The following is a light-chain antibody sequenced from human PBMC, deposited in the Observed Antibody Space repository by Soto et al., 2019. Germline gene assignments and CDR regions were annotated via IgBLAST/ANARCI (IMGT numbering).Light chain of an antibody. CDR2: GAS. Sequence: EIVMTQSPATLSVSPGERATLSCRASQSISRNLAWYQQKPGQAPRLLISGASTRATGIPARFSGSGSGTEFTLTISSLQSEDFAVYYYQQYNNWPFTFGPGTKVDIK. CDR1: QSISRN. J-gene: IGKJ3*01. V-gene: IGKV3-15*01. CDR3: QQYNNWPFT.